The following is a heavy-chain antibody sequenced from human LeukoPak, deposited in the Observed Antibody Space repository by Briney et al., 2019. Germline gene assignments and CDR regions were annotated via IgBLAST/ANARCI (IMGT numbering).Heavy chain of an antibody. CDR3: ARDKIVGATHFDY. D-gene: IGHD1-26*01. Sequence: PGGSLRLSCAASGFTFSNYWMSWVRQAPGKGLEWVANIKQDGSEQYYVDSVKGRFTISRDNAKNSLYLQMNSLRAEDTAVYYCARDKIVGATHFDYWGRGTLVTVSS. J-gene: IGHJ4*02. CDR2: IKQDGSEQ. CDR1: GFTFSNYW. V-gene: IGHV3-7*01.